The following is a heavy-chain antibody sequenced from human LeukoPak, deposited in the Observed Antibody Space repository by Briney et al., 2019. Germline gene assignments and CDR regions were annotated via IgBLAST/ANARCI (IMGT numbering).Heavy chain of an antibody. V-gene: IGHV1-2*02. D-gene: IGHD3-22*01. Sequence: ASVKVSCKASGYTFTGYYMHWVRQAPGQGLEWMGWINPNSGGTNYAQKFQGRVTMTRDTSISTAYMELSRLRSDDTAVYYCARDYYDSTGSLDYWGQGTLVTVSS. CDR1: GYTFTGYY. CDR2: INPNSGGT. J-gene: IGHJ4*02. CDR3: ARDYYDSTGSLDY.